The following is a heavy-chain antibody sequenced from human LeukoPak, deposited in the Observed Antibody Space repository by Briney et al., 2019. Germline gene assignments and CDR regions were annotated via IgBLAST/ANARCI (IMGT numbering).Heavy chain of an antibody. CDR2: IHYSGST. Sequence: PSETLSLTCTVSGGSISSFYWSWIRPPPGKGLEWIGYIHYSGSTKYNPSLKSRVTISLDTSKNQFSLKLRSVTAADTAVYYCAKLAAGANNWFDPWGQGALVTVSS. CDR3: AKLAAGANNWFDP. CDR1: GGSISSFY. V-gene: IGHV4-59*08. D-gene: IGHD1-26*01. J-gene: IGHJ5*02.